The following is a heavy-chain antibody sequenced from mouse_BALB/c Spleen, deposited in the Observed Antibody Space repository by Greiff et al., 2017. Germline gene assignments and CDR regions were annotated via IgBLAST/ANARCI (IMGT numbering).Heavy chain of an antibody. J-gene: IGHJ2*01. CDR3: ARHTGYYFDY. CDR1: GFAFSSYD. CDR2: ISSGGGST. D-gene: IGHD4-1*01. V-gene: IGHV5-12-1*01. Sequence: DVQLVESGGGLVKPGGSLKLSCAASGFAFSSYDMSWVRQTPEKRLEWVAYISSGGGSTYYPDTVKGRFTISRDNAKNTLYLQMSSLKSEDTAMYYCARHTGYYFDYWGQGTTLTVSS.